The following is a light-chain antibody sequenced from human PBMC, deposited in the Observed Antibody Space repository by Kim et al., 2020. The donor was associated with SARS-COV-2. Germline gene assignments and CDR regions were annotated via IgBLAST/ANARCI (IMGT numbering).Light chain of an antibody. J-gene: IGLJ1*01. CDR3: SSYTSSSTFYV. V-gene: IGLV2-14*03. CDR2: DVS. CDR1: SSDVGGYNY. Sequence: QSFTISCTGTSSDVGGYNYVSWYQLHPGKAPKLMIYDVSNRPSGVSNRFSGSKSGNTASLTISGLQAEDEADYYCSSYTSSSTFYVFGTGTKVTVL.